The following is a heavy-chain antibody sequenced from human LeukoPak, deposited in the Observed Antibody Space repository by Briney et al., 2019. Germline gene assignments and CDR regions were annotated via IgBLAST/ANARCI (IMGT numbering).Heavy chain of an antibody. D-gene: IGHD6-19*01. J-gene: IGHJ4*02. CDR1: GGSISSYY. CDR3: ARELSSGSGWYMGGLY. CDR2: IYYSGST. V-gene: IGHV4-59*01. Sequence: PSETLSLTCTVSGGSISSYYWSWIRQPPGKGLEWIGYIYYSGSTNYNSSLKSRVTILVDMSKNQFSLKLSSVTAADTAVYYCARELSSGSGWYMGGLYWGQGTLVTVSS.